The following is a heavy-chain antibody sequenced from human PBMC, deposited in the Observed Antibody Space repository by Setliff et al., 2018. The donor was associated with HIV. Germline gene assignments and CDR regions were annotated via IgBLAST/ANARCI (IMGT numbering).Heavy chain of an antibody. Sequence: PSETLSLTCTVSGGSMRSHYWSWIRQPPGKGLEWIGYIYYSGSTKHNPSLKSRVTISIDTSKNQFSLKLSSVTAADTAVYYCARGVERDYFYYYYMDIWGEGTPVTVSS. CDR1: GGSMRSHY. J-gene: IGHJ6*03. CDR2: IYYSGST. CDR3: ARGVERDYFYYYYMDI. V-gene: IGHV4-59*11. D-gene: IGHD3-3*01.